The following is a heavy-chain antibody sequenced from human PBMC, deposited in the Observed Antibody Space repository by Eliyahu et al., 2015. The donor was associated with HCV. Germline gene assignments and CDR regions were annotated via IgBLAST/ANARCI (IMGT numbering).Heavy chain of an antibody. CDR2: IKNKTDGGTI. J-gene: IGHJ4*02. D-gene: IGHD2-2*01. V-gene: IGHV3-15*01. CDR3: TTTPTS. Sequence: EVQLVESGGGLVKPGXSLXLSCAASGFIFSNAWMSWVRQAPGKGVEWVGRIKNKTDGGTIAYAAPVKGRFTISRDDSKNTLYLQMNSLKTEDTAVYYCTTTPTSWGQGTLVTVSS. CDR1: GFIFSNAW.